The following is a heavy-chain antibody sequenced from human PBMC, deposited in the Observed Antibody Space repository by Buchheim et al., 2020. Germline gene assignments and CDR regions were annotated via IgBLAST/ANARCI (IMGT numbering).Heavy chain of an antibody. CDR3: ARDHQLLLDYYYGMDV. J-gene: IGHJ6*02. CDR1: GFTFSSYS. V-gene: IGHV3-21*01. CDR2: ISSCSSYI. Sequence: EVQLVESGGGLVKPGGSLRLSCAASGFTFSSYSMNWVRQAPGKGLEWVSSISSCSSYIYYADSVKGRFTISRDKAKNSLYLQMNSLRAEDTAVYYCARDHQLLLDYYYGMDVWGQGTT. D-gene: IGHD1-1*01.